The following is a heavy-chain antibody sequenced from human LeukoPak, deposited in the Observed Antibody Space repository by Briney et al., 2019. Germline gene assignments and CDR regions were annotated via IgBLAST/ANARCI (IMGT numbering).Heavy chain of an antibody. V-gene: IGHV1-69*05. CDR3: ASYDYGDYLFDY. Sequence: SVKVSCKASGGTFSSYAICWVPQAPGQGLEWMGGIIPIFGTANYAQKFQGRVTITTDESTSTAYMELSSLRSEDTAVYYCASYDYGDYLFDYWGQGTLVTVSS. J-gene: IGHJ4*02. CDR1: GGTFSSYA. D-gene: IGHD4-17*01. CDR2: IIPIFGTA.